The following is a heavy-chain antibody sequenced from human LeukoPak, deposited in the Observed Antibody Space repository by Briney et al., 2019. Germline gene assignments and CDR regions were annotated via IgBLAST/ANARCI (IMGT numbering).Heavy chain of an antibody. CDR3: VVWGSYRPVDI. CDR1: GFAFSTYG. J-gene: IGHJ3*02. D-gene: IGHD3-16*02. V-gene: IGHV3-30*03. Sequence: QPGGSLRLSGAAPGFAFSTYGIDGVRQTPGKGLEGGALISYEGSDKYYADSVKGRFTISRDHSKSTLYLQMNSLRAEDTAVYYCVVWGSYRPVDIWGQGTMVTVSS. CDR2: ISYEGSDK.